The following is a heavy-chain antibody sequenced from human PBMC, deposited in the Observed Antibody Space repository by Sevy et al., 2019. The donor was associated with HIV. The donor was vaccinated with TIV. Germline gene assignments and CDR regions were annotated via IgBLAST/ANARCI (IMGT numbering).Heavy chain of an antibody. V-gene: IGHV3-74*03. CDR2: INSDGTYT. CDR3: ARDKVEGGTMVQYNDY. D-gene: IGHD3-10*01. CDR1: GFSFSSYW. Sequence: GGSLRLSCAASGFSFSSYWMHWVRQVPGKGLVWLSRINSDGTYTKYGDSAKGRFTISRDNAKNTLYLQMDSLRAEDTAVYYCARDKVEGGTMVQYNDYWGQGTLVTVSS. J-gene: IGHJ4*02.